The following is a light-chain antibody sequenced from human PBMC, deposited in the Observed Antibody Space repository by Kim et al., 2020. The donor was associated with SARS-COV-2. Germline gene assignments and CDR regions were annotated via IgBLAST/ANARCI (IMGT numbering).Light chain of an antibody. CDR3: NSRDSSGNHLV. Sequence: SSELTQDPAVSVALGQTVRITCQGDSLRSYYASWYQQKPGQAPVLVIYGKNNRPSGIPDRFPGSSSGNTASLTITGAQAEEEADYYCNSRDSSGNHLVFG. CDR2: GKN. V-gene: IGLV3-19*01. J-gene: IGLJ1*01. CDR1: SLRSYY.